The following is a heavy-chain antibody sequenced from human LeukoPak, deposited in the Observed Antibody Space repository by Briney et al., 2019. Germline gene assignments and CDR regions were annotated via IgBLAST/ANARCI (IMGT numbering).Heavy chain of an antibody. V-gene: IGHV3-30*04. CDR3: ASIRRYNWNDPFDY. CDR1: GFTFSSYA. Sequence: AGRSLRLSCAASGFTFSSYAMHWVRQAPGKGLEGVAVISYDGSNKYYADSGKGRFTISRDNSKNTLYLQMNSLRAEDTAVYYCASIRRYNWNDPFDYWGQGTLVTVSS. D-gene: IGHD1-1*01. CDR2: ISYDGSNK. J-gene: IGHJ4*02.